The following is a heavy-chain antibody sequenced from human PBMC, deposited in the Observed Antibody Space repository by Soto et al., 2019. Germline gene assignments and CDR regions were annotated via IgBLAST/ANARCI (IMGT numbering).Heavy chain of an antibody. J-gene: IGHJ4*02. Sequence: PGGSLRLSCAASGFTFSSCAMGWVRQAPGKGLEWVSGISGGGRNTYYADSVKGRIAISRDNSKSTLYLQMNSLRVEDTALYYCAKFEGGVSGPVDYWGQGTLVTVSS. CDR2: ISGGGRNT. CDR3: AKFEGGVSGPVDY. D-gene: IGHD1-26*01. CDR1: GFTFSSCA. V-gene: IGHV3-23*01.